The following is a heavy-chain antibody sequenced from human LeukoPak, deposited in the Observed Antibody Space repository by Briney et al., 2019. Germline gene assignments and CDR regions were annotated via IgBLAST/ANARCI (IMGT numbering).Heavy chain of an antibody. D-gene: IGHD2-15*01. J-gene: IGHJ4*02. CDR3: ARELGDCSGGSCLYFDY. V-gene: IGHV1-69*01. CDR2: IIPIFGTA. CDR1: GGTFSSYA. Sequence: SVKVSCKASGGTFSSYAISWVRQASGQGLEWMGGIIPIFGTANYAQKFQGRVTITADESTSTAYMELSSLRSEDTAVYYCARELGDCSGGSCLYFDYWGQGTLVTVSS.